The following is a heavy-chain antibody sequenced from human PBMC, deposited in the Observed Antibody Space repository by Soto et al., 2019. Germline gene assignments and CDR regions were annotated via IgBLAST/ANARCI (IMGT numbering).Heavy chain of an antibody. J-gene: IGHJ4*02. V-gene: IGHV4-59*08. Sequence: QVQLQESGPGLVKPSETLSLTCKVTGGSISGFYWSWIRQSPGKGLEWIAYIYYSGTTNYNPSLKSRVTISVDTSKNQFSLNLTSVTAADTAVYYCARHRGYGSGSYFDYWGRGTPFTVSS. CDR1: GGSISGFY. CDR3: ARHRGYGSGSYFDY. D-gene: IGHD3-10*01. CDR2: IYYSGTT.